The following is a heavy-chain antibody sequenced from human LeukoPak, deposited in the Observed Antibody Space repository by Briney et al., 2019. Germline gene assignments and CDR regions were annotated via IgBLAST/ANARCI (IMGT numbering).Heavy chain of an antibody. CDR1: GFTFSSYA. V-gene: IGHV3-23*01. Sequence: ASLRLSFAASGFTFSSYAMSWVRPAPGKGLEWVSAISGSGGSTYYADSVKGRFTISRDNSKNTLYLQMNSLRAEDTAVYYCAKGGIVGATTGGDIDYWGQGTLVTVSS. J-gene: IGHJ4*02. CDR2: ISGSGGST. D-gene: IGHD1-26*01. CDR3: AKGGIVGATTGGDIDY.